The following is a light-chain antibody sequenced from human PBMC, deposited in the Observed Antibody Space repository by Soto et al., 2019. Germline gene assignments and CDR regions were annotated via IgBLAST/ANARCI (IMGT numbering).Light chain of an antibody. J-gene: IGLJ2*01. CDR2: SNN. CDR3: ASWYDRQGAVI. V-gene: IGLV1-47*02. Sequence: QAVVTQPPSASGTPGQKVFISCSGSSSNIGGTNYAYWYQQLPGAAPKLLMHSNNLRPSGVPERISGSKFGTAASLAISGLRSEDEAVYYCASWYDRQGAVIFGGGTMLTVL. CDR1: SSNIGGTNY.